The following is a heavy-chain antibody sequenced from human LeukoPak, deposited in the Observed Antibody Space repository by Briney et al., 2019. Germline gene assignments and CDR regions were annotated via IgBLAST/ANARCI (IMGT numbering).Heavy chain of an antibody. CDR1: GYTFTGYY. V-gene: IGHV1-46*01. Sequence: GGSVKVSCKASGYTFTGYYMHWVRQAPGQGLEWMGIINSSGGTTSYAQKFQGRVTMTRDTYTSTVYMELSSLRSEDTAVYYCARGGWYYFDYWGQGTLVTVS. D-gene: IGHD6-19*01. CDR3: ARGGWYYFDY. CDR2: INSSGGTT. J-gene: IGHJ4*02.